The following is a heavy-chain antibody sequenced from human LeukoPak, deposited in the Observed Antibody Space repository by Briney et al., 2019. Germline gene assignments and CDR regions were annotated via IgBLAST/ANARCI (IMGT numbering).Heavy chain of an antibody. Sequence: PGRSLRLSCAASGFTFSSYGMHWGSQAPGKGREWVAVISYDGSNKYYADSVKGRFTISRDNSKNTLYLQMNSLRAEDTAVYYCATDYGTRTSDFDYWGQGTLVTVSS. CDR1: GFTFSSYG. CDR2: ISYDGSNK. D-gene: IGHD4-17*01. V-gene: IGHV3-30*03. CDR3: ATDYGTRTSDFDY. J-gene: IGHJ4*02.